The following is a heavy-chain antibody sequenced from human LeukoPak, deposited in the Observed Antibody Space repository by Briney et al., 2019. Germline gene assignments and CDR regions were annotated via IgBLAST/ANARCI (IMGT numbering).Heavy chain of an antibody. CDR3: AGRGYSYGLTFDY. CDR1: GGSISSYY. J-gene: IGHJ4*02. V-gene: IGHV4-59*01. Sequence: SEALSLTCTVSGGSISSYYWSWIRQPPGKGLEWIGHIYGSGSTNYNPSLKSRVTLSVDTSKNQFSLKLSSVTAADTAVYYCAGRGYSYGLTFDYWGQGTLGTVSS. D-gene: IGHD5-18*01. CDR2: IYGSGST.